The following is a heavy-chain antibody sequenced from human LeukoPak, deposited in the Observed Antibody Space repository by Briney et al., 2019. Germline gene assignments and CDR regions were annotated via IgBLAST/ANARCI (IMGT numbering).Heavy chain of an antibody. CDR1: GGSISSSSHY. V-gene: IGHV4-39*07. CDR3: ARVTYYYYMDV. J-gene: IGHJ6*03. Sequence: SETLALTCTVSGGSISSSSHYWGWIRQPPGKGLEWIGSIYHSGSTYYNPSLKSRVTISVDTSKNQFSLKLSSVTAADTAVYYCARVTYYYYMDVWGKGTTVTVSS. CDR2: IYHSGST.